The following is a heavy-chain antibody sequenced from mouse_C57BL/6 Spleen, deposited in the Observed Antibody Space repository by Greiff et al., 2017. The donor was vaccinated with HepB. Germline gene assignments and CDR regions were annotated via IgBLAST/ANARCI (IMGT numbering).Heavy chain of an antibody. CDR2: IYPGDGDT. D-gene: IGHD3-2*02. CDR3: AKLSLYYFDY. V-gene: IGHV1-82*01. Sequence: VQRVESGPELVKPGASVKISCKASGYAFSSSWMNWVKQRPGKGLEWIGRIYPGDGDTNYNGKFKGKATLTADKSSSTAYMQLSSLTSEDSAVYFCAKLSLYYFDYWGQGTTLTVSS. CDR1: GYAFSSSW. J-gene: IGHJ2*01.